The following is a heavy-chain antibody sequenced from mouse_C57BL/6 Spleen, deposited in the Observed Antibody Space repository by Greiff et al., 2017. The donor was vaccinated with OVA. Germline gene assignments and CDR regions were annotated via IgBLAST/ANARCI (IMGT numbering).Heavy chain of an antibody. Sequence: QVQLQQPGAELVKPGASVKMSCKASGYTFTSYWITWVKQRPGQGLEWIGDIYPGSGSTNYNEKFKSKATLTVDTSSSTAYMQLSSLTSEDSAVYCGARFDYDGPAWFAYWGQGTLVTVSA. CDR1: GYTFTSYW. D-gene: IGHD2-4*01. CDR3: ARFDYDGPAWFAY. J-gene: IGHJ3*01. V-gene: IGHV1-55*01. CDR2: IYPGSGST.